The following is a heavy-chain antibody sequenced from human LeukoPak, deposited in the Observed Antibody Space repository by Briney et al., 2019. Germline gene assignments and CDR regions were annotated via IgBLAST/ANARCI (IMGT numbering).Heavy chain of an antibody. CDR1: GYTFTSYG. CDR2: ISAYNGNT. D-gene: IGHD4-17*01. CDR3: ARVEDDYGDYSAPYFDY. V-gene: IGHV1-18*01. Sequence: ASVKVSCKASGYTFTSYGISWVRQAPGQGLEWMGWISAYNGNTNYAQRLQGRVTMTTDTSTSTAYMELRSLRSDDTAVYHCARVEDDYGDYSAPYFDYWGQGTLVTVSS. J-gene: IGHJ4*02.